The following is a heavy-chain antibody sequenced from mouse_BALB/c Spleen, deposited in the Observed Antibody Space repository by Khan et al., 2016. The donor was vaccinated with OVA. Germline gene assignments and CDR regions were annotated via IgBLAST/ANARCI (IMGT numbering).Heavy chain of an antibody. J-gene: IGHJ3*01. Sequence: EVELVESGGDLVKPGGSLKLSCAASGYTFSSYSMSWVLQIPDKRLEWVATMSSGGDYTYYPDSVKGRFTISRDNSKNTLYLQMSSLKSEDTAMYYCASHLTGSFAYWGQGTLVTVSA. CDR1: GYTFSSYS. D-gene: IGHD4-1*01. V-gene: IGHV5-6*01. CDR3: ASHLTGSFAY. CDR2: MSSGGDYT.